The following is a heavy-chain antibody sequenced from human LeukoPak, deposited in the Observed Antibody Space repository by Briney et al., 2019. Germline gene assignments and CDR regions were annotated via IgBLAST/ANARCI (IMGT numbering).Heavy chain of an antibody. CDR2: IYYSGST. V-gene: IGHV4-39*01. D-gene: IGHD3-3*01. CDR3: ASQRNFWSGYYRD. CDR1: GGSISSSSYY. J-gene: IGHJ4*02. Sequence: SETLSLTCTVSGGSISSSSYYWGWIRQPPGKGLERIGSIYYSGSTYYNPSLKSRVTISVDTSKNQFSLKLSSVTAADTAVYYCASQRNFWSGYYRDWGQGTLVTVSS.